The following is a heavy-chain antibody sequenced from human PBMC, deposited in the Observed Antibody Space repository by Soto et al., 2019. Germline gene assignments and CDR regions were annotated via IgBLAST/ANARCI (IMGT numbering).Heavy chain of an antibody. Sequence: SETLSLTCAVYGGSFSGYYWTWIRQPPGTGLEWIGEINHSGSTNYNPSLKSRVTISVDTSKNQFSLKLTSVTAADTAVYYCAGNRFWFDPWGQGILVTVSS. CDR2: INHSGST. J-gene: IGHJ5*02. CDR1: GGSFSGYY. CDR3: AGNRFWFDP. V-gene: IGHV4-34*01.